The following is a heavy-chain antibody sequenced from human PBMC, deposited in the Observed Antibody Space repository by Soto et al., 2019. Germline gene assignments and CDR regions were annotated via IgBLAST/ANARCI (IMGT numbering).Heavy chain of an antibody. J-gene: IGHJ6*03. CDR1: GGSISSSSYY. V-gene: IGHV4-39*01. CDR2: IYYSGST. D-gene: IGHD2-2*02. CDR3: ARLTKYCSSTSCYNRYYYYYYYMDV. Sequence: TSETLSLTCTVSGGSISSSSYYWGWIRQPPGKGLEWIGSIYYSGSTYYNPSLKSRVTISVDTSKNQFSLKLSSVTAADTAVYYCARLTKYCSSTSCYNRYYYYYYYMDVWGKGTTVTVSS.